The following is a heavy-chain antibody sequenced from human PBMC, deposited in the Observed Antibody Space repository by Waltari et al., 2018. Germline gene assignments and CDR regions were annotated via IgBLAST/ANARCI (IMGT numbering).Heavy chain of an antibody. Sequence: EVQLVESGGGLVKPGGSLRLSCAASGFTFSSYSMNWVRQAPGKGLEWVSSISSSSSYIYYADSEKGRFTISRDNAKNSLYLQMNSLRAEDTAVYYCARDRGRRGYDFYYYYGMDVWGQGTTVTVSS. CDR2: ISSSSSYI. CDR1: GFTFSSYS. CDR3: ARDRGRRGYDFYYYYGMDV. J-gene: IGHJ6*02. V-gene: IGHV3-21*01. D-gene: IGHD5-12*01.